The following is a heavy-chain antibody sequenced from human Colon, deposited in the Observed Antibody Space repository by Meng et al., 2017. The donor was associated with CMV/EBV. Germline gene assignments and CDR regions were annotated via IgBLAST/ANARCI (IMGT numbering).Heavy chain of an antibody. V-gene: IGHV3-9*03. CDR1: RFTFDDYA. D-gene: IGHD1-14*01. J-gene: IGHJ6*02. CDR2: ITWNSDII. CDR3: AKDVSDSITSVMDA. Sequence: GGSLRLSCAASRFTFDDYAMHWVRQAPGKGLEWVSGITWNSDIIAYADSVKGRFTISRDNAKNSLYLQMNSLRTEDMALYYCAKDVSDSITSVMDAWGQGTTVTVSS.